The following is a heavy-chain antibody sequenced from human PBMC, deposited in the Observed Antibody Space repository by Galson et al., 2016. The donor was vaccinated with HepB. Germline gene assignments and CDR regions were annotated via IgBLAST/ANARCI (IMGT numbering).Heavy chain of an antibody. D-gene: IGHD3-22*01. CDR3: AQLTVISMTVEYFQY. CDR2: IYWDDDK. CDR1: GFSLSTTGVG. V-gene: IGHV2-5*02. J-gene: IGHJ1*01. Sequence: PALVKPTQTLTLTCTFSGFSLSTTGVGVGWIRQPPGKALEWLALIYWDDDKRYSPSLKSRLTITKDTSKTQAVLTMTNMDPVDTATYYCAQLTVISMTVEYFQYWGQGTLVTVSS.